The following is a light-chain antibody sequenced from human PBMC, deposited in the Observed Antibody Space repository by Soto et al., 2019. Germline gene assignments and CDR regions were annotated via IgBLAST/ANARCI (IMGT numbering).Light chain of an antibody. CDR2: YAS. CDR3: QQRSNWPIT. Sequence: EIVLTQSPATLSLSPGERATLSCRASQSVSGYLAWYQQKPGQAPRLLIYYASNRATGIPARFNGSGSGTDFTLTISSLEPEDFAVYYCQQRSNWPITFGQGTRLEIK. V-gene: IGKV3-11*01. CDR1: QSVSGY. J-gene: IGKJ5*01.